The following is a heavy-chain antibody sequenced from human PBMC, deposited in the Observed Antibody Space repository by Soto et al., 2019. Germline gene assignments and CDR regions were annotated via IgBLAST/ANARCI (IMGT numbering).Heavy chain of an antibody. D-gene: IGHD3-22*01. CDR1: GFTVSSNY. J-gene: IGHJ5*02. CDR2: IYSGGTT. Sequence: EVQLVESGGGLVQPGGSLRLSCAASGFTVSSNYMSWVRQAPGKGLEWVSDIYSGGTTYYADSVKGRFTISRDNSKNTLYPQLNSLRAEDTAVYYCARNGDSSDYRGWFDPWGQGTLVTVSS. V-gene: IGHV3-66*01. CDR3: ARNGDSSDYRGWFDP.